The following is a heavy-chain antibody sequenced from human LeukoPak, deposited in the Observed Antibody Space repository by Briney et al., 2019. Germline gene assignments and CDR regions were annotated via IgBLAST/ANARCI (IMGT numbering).Heavy chain of an antibody. Sequence: PETLSLTCTVSGGSISSYYWSWIRQPPGKGLEWIGYIYTSGSTNYNPSLKSRVTISVDTSKNQFSLKLSSVTAADTAVYYCASWSSSWYDAFDIWGQGTMVTVSS. CDR3: ASWSSSWYDAFDI. V-gene: IGHV4-4*09. J-gene: IGHJ3*02. D-gene: IGHD6-13*01. CDR2: IYTSGST. CDR1: GGSISSYY.